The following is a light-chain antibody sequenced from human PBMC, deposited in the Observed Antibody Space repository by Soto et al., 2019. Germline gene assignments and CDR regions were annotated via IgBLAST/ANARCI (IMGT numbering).Light chain of an antibody. Sequence: QSALTQPRSVSGSPGQSVTISCTGTSSDVGGYKYVSWYQQHPGKAPKLMIYDVSKRPSGVPDRFSGSTSGNTASLTISGLQAEDEADYYCCSYAGSFVVFGGGTKVTVL. J-gene: IGLJ2*01. V-gene: IGLV2-11*01. CDR3: CSYAGSFVV. CDR1: SSDVGGYKY. CDR2: DVS.